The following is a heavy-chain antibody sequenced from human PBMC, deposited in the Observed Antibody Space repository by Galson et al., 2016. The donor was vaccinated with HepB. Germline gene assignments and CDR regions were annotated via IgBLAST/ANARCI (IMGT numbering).Heavy chain of an antibody. D-gene: IGHD6-6*01. J-gene: IGHJ2*01. V-gene: IGHV3-13*01. CDR2: IGSAGDT. Sequence: SLRLSCAASGFTFSSYDMHWVRQAPGKGLEWVSTIGSAGDTNYADSVKGRFTLSRENAKNSLYLQMNSLRAGDTAVYYCVRGAACPGDCYLDLWGRGTLVTVSS. CDR3: VRGAACPGDCYLDL. CDR1: GFTFSSYD.